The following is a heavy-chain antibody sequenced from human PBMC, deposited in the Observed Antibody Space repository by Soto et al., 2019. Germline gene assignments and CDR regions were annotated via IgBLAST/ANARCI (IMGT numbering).Heavy chain of an antibody. CDR1: GYTFTSYG. CDR2: ISAYNGNT. J-gene: IGHJ6*02. Sequence: QVQLVQSGAEVKKPGASVKVSCKASGYTFTSYGISWVRQAPGQGLEWMGWISAYNGNTNYAQKLQGRVTMTTDTSTSTAYMEQRSLRSDDTAVYYCARVDYDFWSGYRNGMDVWGQGTTVTVSS. D-gene: IGHD3-3*01. V-gene: IGHV1-18*01. CDR3: ARVDYDFWSGYRNGMDV.